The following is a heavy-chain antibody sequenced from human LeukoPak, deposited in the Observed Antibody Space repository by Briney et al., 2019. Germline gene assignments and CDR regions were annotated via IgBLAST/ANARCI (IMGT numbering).Heavy chain of an antibody. Sequence: PSETLSLTCTVSGGSFSSGSYYWSWIRQPAGKGLEWIRRIYTSGSTNYNPSLKSRVTISVDTSKNQFSLKLSSVTAADTAVYYCAREVLCSGGSCYDLDYWGQGTLVTVSS. J-gene: IGHJ4*02. CDR3: AREVLCSGGSCYDLDY. CDR2: IYTSGST. V-gene: IGHV4-61*02. CDR1: GGSFSSGSYY. D-gene: IGHD2-15*01.